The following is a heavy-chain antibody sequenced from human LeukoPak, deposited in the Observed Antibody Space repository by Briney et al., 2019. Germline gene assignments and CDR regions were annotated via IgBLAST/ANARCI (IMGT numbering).Heavy chain of an antibody. CDR3: ARASGSYFEFDY. D-gene: IGHD1-26*01. CDR2: INPNSGGT. J-gene: IGHJ4*02. V-gene: IGHV1-2*02. CDR1: GYTFTGYY. Sequence: ASVKVSCKASGYTFTGYYMHWVRQAPGQGLEWMGWINPNSGGTNYAQKFQGRVTMTRDTSISTAYMELSRLRSDDTAVYYCARASGSYFEFDYWGQGTLVTVSS.